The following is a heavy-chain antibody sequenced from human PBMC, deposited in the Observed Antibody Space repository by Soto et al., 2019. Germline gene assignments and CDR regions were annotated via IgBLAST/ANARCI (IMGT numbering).Heavy chain of an antibody. V-gene: IGHV3-30*05. CDR3: LKDGDAYPSNLCDCCAR. CDR2: IACDGDKK. J-gene: IGHJ4*01. CDR1: GFTFSGIG. D-gene: IGHD2-21*02. Sequence: PGGSLRLSCAASGFTFSGIGMHRVRQAPGKGLEWVAVIACDGDKKNYASSVKGLFLISRHNSSSTGYSDLNSLRPQTTAAFYGLKDGDAYPSNLCDCCARCGQGTQVTVSS.